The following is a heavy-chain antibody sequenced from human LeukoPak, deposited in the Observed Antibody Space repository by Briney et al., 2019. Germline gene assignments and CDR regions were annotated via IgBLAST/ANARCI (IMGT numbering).Heavy chain of an antibody. J-gene: IGHJ4*02. CDR2: INPSSGST. D-gene: IGHD2-2*01. CDR3: ARDPAAEYYFDY. Sequence: ASVKVSCKASGYTFTSYYMHWVRQAPGQGLEWMGIINPSSGSTSYAQKFQGRVTMTRDTSTSTVYMELSSLRSEDTAVYYCARDPAAEYYFDYWGQGTLVTVSS. CDR1: GYTFTSYY. V-gene: IGHV1-46*01.